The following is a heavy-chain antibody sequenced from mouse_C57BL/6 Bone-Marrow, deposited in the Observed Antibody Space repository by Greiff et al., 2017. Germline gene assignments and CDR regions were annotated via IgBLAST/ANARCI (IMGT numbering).Heavy chain of an antibody. CDR1: GYTFTDYE. V-gene: IGHV1-15*01. J-gene: IGHJ3*01. CDR2: IDPETGGT. D-gene: IGHD2-4*01. CDR3: TREGIYYDYDGGGPAWFAY. Sequence: QVQLQQSGAELVRPGASVTLSCKASGYTFTDYEMHWVKQTPVHGLEWIGAIDPETGGTAYNQKFKGKAILTADKSSSTAYMELRSLTSEDSAVYYCTREGIYYDYDGGGPAWFAYWGQGTLVTVAA.